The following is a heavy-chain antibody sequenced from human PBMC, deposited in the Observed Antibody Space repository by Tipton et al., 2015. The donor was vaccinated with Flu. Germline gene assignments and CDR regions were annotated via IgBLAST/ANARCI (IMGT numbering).Heavy chain of an antibody. CDR2: ISGSGGST. J-gene: IGHJ6*02. CDR3: ARDRVVGAASGYYYSYYGMDV. D-gene: IGHD1-26*01. Sequence: SLRLSCGASGFTFSSYAMSWVRQVPGKGLEWVSVISGSGGSTYYADSVKGRFTISRDNSQTTLYLQMNSLRVEDTAVYYCARDRVVGAASGYYYSYYGMDVWGQGATVTVS. V-gene: IGHV3-23*01. CDR1: GFTFSSYA.